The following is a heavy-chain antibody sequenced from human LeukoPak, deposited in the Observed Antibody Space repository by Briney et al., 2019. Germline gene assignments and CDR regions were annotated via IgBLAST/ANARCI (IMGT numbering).Heavy chain of an antibody. CDR3: ARGRRITMVRGARGSSGLFDY. CDR2: INHSGST. Sequence: SETLSLTCAVYGGSFSGYYWSWIRQPPGKGLEWIGEINHSGSTNYNPSLKSRVTISVDTSKNQFALKLSSVTAADRAVYYCARGRRITMVRGARGSSGLFDYWGQGTLVTVSS. J-gene: IGHJ4*02. D-gene: IGHD3-10*01. V-gene: IGHV4-34*01. CDR1: GGSFSGYY.